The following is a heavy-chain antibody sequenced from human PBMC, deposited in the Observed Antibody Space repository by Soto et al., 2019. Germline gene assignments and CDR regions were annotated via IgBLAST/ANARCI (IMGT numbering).Heavy chain of an antibody. V-gene: IGHV4-30-4*01. CDR1: GGSISSGNYY. D-gene: IGHD4-17*01. Sequence: QVQLQESGPGLVKPSQTLSLTCTVSGGSISSGNYYWSWIRQPPGKGLEGIGFISYSGTTHYSASLRSRVSISVATSKNQFSLDLSSVTAADTAVYYCATMGTPVTGLYYFDYWGQGTLVTVSS. J-gene: IGHJ4*02. CDR3: ATMGTPVTGLYYFDY. CDR2: ISYSGTT.